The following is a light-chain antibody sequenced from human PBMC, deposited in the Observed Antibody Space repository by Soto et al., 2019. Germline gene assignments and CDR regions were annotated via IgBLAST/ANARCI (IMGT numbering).Light chain of an antibody. CDR2: GAS. V-gene: IGKV3-20*01. Sequence: EIVLTQSPGTLSLSPGERATLSCRDSESVSATYLAWYQQKSGQAPRVXIYGASSRASAVPDMFSGSGSGTDFTLTISRLEPEDFAVSYCQQYGSSPLTFGGGTKVDI. J-gene: IGKJ4*01. CDR3: QQYGSSPLT. CDR1: ESVSATY.